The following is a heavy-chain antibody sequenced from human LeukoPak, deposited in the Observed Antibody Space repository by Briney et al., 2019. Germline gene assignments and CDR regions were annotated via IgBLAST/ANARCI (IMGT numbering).Heavy chain of an antibody. V-gene: IGHV4-39*01. J-gene: IGHJ4*02. Sequence: PSETLSLTCTVSGGSISSSSYYWGWIRQPPGKGLEWIGSIYYSGSTYYNPSLKSRVTISVDTSKNQFSLKLSSVTAADTAVYYCARRGYDYVWGSSPSTEYYFDYWGQGTLVTVSS. CDR1: GGSISSSSYY. CDR3: ARRGYDYVWGSSPSTEYYFDY. CDR2: IYYSGST. D-gene: IGHD3-16*01.